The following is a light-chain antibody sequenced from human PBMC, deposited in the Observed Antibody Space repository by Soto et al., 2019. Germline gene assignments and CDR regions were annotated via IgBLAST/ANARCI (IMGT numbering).Light chain of an antibody. CDR3: QQRSNWPPEVT. V-gene: IGKV3-11*01. CDR1: QSVSSS. CDR2: DAS. Sequence: ELVLTQSPDTLSLSPGERATLSCRASQSVSSSLAWYQQKPGQAPRLLIYDASNRATGIPARFSGSGSGTDFTLTISSLEPEDFAVYYGQQRSNWPPEVTFGPGTKVDIK. J-gene: IGKJ3*01.